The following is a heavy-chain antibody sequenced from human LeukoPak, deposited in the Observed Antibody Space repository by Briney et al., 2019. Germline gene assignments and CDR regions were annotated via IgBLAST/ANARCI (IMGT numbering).Heavy chain of an antibody. CDR2: ISSSGYI. CDR1: GFTFSSYS. V-gene: IGHV3-21*01. J-gene: IGHJ4*02. CDR3: ARETTVIKKIDY. D-gene: IGHD4-17*01. Sequence: GGSLRLSCEASGFTFSSYSMNWVRQAPGKGLEWVSSISSSGYIYYADSVKGRFTISRDNAKNSLYLQMNSLRDEDTAIYYCARETTVIKKIDYWGQGTLVTVSS.